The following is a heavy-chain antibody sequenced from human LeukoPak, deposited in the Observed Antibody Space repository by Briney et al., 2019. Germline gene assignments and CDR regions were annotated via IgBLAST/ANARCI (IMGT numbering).Heavy chain of an antibody. CDR2: IYTSGST. D-gene: IGHD3-3*01. Sequence: SETLSLTCTASGGSISSYYWSWIRQPAGKGLEWIGRIYTSGSTNYNPSLKSRVTISVDTSKNQFSLKLSSVTAADTAVYYCARHLDSFWSGLRAFDYCGQGTLVTVSS. CDR3: ARHLDSFWSGLRAFDY. J-gene: IGHJ4*02. V-gene: IGHV4-4*07. CDR1: GGSISSYY.